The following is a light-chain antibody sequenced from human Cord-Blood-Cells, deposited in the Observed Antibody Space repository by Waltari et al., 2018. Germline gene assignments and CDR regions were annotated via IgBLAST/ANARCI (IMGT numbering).Light chain of an antibody. J-gene: IGKJ1*01. V-gene: IGKV3-20*01. Sequence: DIVLTPSPGPLSLSPGERATLSCRASQSVSSSYLAWYQQKPGQAPRLLIYGASSRATGIPDRFSGSGSGTDFTLTISRLEPEDFAVYYCQQYGSSPPTFGQGTKVEIK. CDR2: GAS. CDR1: QSVSSSY. CDR3: QQYGSSPPT.